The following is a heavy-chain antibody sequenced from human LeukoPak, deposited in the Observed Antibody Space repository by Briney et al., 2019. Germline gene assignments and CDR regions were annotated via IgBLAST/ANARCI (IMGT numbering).Heavy chain of an antibody. D-gene: IGHD3-22*01. Sequence: QSGGSLRLSCAASGFTFSSYGMSWVRQAPGKGLEWVSAISGSGGSTYYADSVKGRFTISRDNAKNSLYLQMNSLRAEDTAVYYCAREESYYYDSSGYYDYWGQGTLVTVSS. J-gene: IGHJ4*02. CDR3: AREESYYYDSSGYYDY. CDR1: GFTFSSYG. CDR2: ISGSGGST. V-gene: IGHV3-23*01.